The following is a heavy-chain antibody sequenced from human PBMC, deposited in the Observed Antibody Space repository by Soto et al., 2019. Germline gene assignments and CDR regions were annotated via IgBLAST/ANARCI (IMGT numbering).Heavy chain of an antibody. CDR2: ISWDGSRS. CDR3: AKDVCSGATPACYTRLDS. J-gene: IGHJ4*02. Sequence: GALRLSCAASGWTFYDYAMHWVRQAPGKGLEWVSLISWDGSRSYYADSVKGRFIISRDNSKESLSLLMTSLGTEDSGLYYCAKDVCSGATPACYTRLDSWGQGT. CDR1: GWTFYDYA. D-gene: IGHD2-15*01. V-gene: IGHV3-43D*04.